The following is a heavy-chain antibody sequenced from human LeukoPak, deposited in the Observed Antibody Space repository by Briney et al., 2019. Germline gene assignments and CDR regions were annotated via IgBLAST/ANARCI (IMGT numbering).Heavy chain of an antibody. CDR2: IGGLGDRI. CDR1: GFTFVNNG. V-gene: IGHV3-23*01. CDR3: AQDGAWLRFDS. J-gene: IGHJ4*02. D-gene: IGHD5-12*01. Sequence: GGSLRLSFAAPGFTFVNNGMNWVRQPPGRGLDWVSGIGGLGDRIYYADSVRGRFTISRDNSKNTLYLYMNSLRDEDTAIYYCAQDGAWLRFDSWGQGTLVTVSS.